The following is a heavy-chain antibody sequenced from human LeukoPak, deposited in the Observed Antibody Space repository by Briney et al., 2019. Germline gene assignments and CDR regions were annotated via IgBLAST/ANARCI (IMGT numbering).Heavy chain of an antibody. J-gene: IGHJ4*02. CDR2: ISGSGGST. D-gene: IGHD5-18*01. Sequence: PGGSLRLSCAASGFTFSSYGMSWVRQAPGKGLVWVSAISGSGGSTYYADSVKGRFTISRDNSKNTLYLQMNSLRAEDTAVYYCAKDRGSWITANGYWGQGTLVTVSS. CDR3: AKDRGSWITANGY. V-gene: IGHV3-23*01. CDR1: GFTFSSYG.